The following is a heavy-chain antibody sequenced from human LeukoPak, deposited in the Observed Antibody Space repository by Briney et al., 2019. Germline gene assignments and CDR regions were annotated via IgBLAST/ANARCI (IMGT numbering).Heavy chain of an antibody. J-gene: IGHJ4*02. CDR2: ISSSSSYT. V-gene: IGHV3-11*06. CDR3: ARELYDYVWGSYRLRPSYLDY. CDR1: GFTFSDYY. Sequence: KPGGSLRLSCAASGFTFSDYYMSWIRQAPGKGLEWVSYISSSSSYTNYADSVKGRFTISRDNAKNSLYLQMNSLRAEDTAVYYCARELYDYVWGSYRLRPSYLDYWGQGTLVTVSS. D-gene: IGHD3-16*02.